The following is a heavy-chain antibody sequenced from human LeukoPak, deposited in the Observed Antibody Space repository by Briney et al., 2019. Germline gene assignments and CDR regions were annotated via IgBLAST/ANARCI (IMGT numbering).Heavy chain of an antibody. CDR2: ISSSSSTI. Sequence: LPGGSLRLSCAASGFTFSSYSMNWVRQAPGKGLEWVSYISSSSSTIYYADSVKGRFTISRDNAKNSLYLQMNSLRAEDTALYYCAKGSSGYFADLWGQGTLVTVSS. CDR1: GFTFSSYS. V-gene: IGHV3-48*04. J-gene: IGHJ5*02. CDR3: AKGSSGYFADL. D-gene: IGHD3-22*01.